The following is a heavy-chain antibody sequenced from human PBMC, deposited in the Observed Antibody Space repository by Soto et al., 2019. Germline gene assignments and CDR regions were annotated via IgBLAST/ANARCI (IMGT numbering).Heavy chain of an antibody. CDR2: IYYSGST. D-gene: IGHD3-16*01. CDR1: GGSISSGGYY. CDR3: ARATQHLDRYYDYIWGSPRSLDY. J-gene: IGHJ4*02. Sequence: SETLSLTCTVSGGSISSGGYYWSWIRQHPGKGLEWIGYIYYSGSTYYNPSLKSRVTISVDTSKNQFSLKLSSVTAADTAVYYCARATQHLDRYYDYIWGSPRSLDYWGQGTLVTVSS. V-gene: IGHV4-31*03.